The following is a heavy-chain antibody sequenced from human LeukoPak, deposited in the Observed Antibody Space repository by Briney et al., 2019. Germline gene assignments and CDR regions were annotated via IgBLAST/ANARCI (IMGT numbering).Heavy chain of an antibody. J-gene: IGHJ6*02. CDR3: ATAPIVVVPAAIYYYYGMDV. V-gene: IGHV1-24*01. CDR2: FDPEDGET. D-gene: IGHD2-2*01. CDR1: GYTLTELS. Sequence: EASVKVSCKVSGYTLTELSMRWVRQAPGKGLEWMGGFDPEDGETIYAQKFQGRVTMTEDTSTDTAYMELSSLRSEDTAVYYCATAPIVVVPAAIYYYYGMDVWGQGTTVTVSS.